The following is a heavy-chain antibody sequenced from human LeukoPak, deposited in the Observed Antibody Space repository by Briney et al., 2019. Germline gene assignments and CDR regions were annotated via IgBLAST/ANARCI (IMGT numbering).Heavy chain of an antibody. CDR2: ISYDGSNK. D-gene: IGHD4-17*01. CDR1: GFTFSSYG. Sequence: GGSLRLSCAASGFTFSSYGMHWVRQAPGKGLEWVAVISYDGSNKYYADSVKGRFTISRDNSKNTLYLQMNSLRAEDTAVYYCARGVYGADWYFDLWGRGTLVTVSS. CDR3: ARGVYGADWYFDL. V-gene: IGHV3-30*03. J-gene: IGHJ2*01.